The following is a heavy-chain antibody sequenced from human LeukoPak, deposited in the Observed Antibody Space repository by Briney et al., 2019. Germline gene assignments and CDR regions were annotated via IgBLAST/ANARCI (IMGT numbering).Heavy chain of an antibody. CDR3: ARHHSSIWAPFDY. CDR1: GYSFTSYW. Sequence: GESLNISCKGSGYSFTSYWISWVRQMPGKGLEWMGKIDPSDSYTNYSPSFQGHVTISADRSISTAYLQWSSLKASDTAMYYCARHHSSIWAPFDYWGQGTLVTVSS. D-gene: IGHD6-13*01. V-gene: IGHV5-10-1*01. J-gene: IGHJ4*02. CDR2: IDPSDSYT.